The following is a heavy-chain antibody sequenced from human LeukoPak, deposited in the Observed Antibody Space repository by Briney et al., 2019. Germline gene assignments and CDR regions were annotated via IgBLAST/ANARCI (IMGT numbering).Heavy chain of an antibody. CDR2: ISWNSGSI. D-gene: IGHD1-1*01. J-gene: IGHJ4*02. CDR3: ARVMRYSYYFDY. CDR1: GFTFDDYA. V-gene: IGHV3-9*01. Sequence: GRSLRLSCAASGFTFDDYAMHWVRQAPGKGLEWVSGISWNSGSIGYADSVKGRFTISRDNAKNSLYLQMNSLRAEDTAVCYCARVMRYSYYFDYWGQGTLVTVSS.